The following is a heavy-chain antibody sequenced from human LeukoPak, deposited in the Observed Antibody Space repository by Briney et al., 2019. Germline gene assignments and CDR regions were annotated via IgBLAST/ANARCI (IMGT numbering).Heavy chain of an antibody. V-gene: IGHV1-8*03. CDR1: GYTFTSYD. Sequence: GASVKVSCKASGYTFTSYDINWVRQVTGQGLEWMGWMNPKSGNTGYAQKFQGRATITRNTSISTAYMEVSSLKASDTAMYYCAKSGYSNYYWFDPWGQGTLVTVSS. J-gene: IGHJ5*02. CDR2: MNPKSGNT. D-gene: IGHD4-11*01. CDR3: AKSGYSNYYWFDP.